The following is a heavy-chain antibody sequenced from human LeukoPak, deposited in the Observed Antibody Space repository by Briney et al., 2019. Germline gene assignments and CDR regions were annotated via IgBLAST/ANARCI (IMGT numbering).Heavy chain of an antibody. Sequence: SVKVSCKASGGTFSSYAISWVRQAPGQGLEWMGRIIPILGIANYAQKFQGRVTITADKSTSTAYMELSSLRSEDTAVYYCARGSGWYLPDDYWGQGTLVTVSS. V-gene: IGHV1-69*04. J-gene: IGHJ4*02. CDR2: IIPILGIA. CDR3: ARGSGWYLPDDY. CDR1: GGTFSSYA. D-gene: IGHD6-19*01.